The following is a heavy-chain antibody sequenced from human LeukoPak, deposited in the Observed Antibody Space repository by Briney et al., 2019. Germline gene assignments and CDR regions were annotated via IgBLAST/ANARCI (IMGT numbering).Heavy chain of an antibody. D-gene: IGHD3-16*01. CDR3: ARDGGVIRFGGQDV. CDR2: MNRDGSEK. V-gene: IGHV3-7*01. Sequence: GGSLRLSCAASGFTFSSYAMSWVRQAPGKGLEWVANMNRDGSEKNYVDSVKGRFTISRDNAKNLLFLQMNSLRVEDTAVYYCARDGGVIRFGGQDVWGQGTTVTVS. J-gene: IGHJ6*02. CDR1: GFTFSSYA.